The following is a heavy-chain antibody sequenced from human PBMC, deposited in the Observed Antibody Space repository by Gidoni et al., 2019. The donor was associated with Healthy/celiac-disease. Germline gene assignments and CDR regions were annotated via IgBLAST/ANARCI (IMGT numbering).Heavy chain of an antibody. CDR3: ASRYYDSSGYDDAFDI. V-gene: IGHV5-10-1*01. CDR2: IDPSDSYT. D-gene: IGHD3-22*01. CDR1: GYSFTSSW. Sequence: EVQLVQSGAEVKKPGESLRISCKGSGYSFTSSWISWVRQMPGKGLEWMGRIDPSDSYTNYSPSFQGHVTISADKSISTAYLQWSSLKASDTAMYYCASRYYDSSGYDDAFDIWGQGTMVTVSS. J-gene: IGHJ3*02.